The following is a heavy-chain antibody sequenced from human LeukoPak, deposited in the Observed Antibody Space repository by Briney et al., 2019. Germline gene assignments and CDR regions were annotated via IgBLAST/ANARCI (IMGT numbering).Heavy chain of an antibody. J-gene: IGHJ5*02. CDR3: ARVHYWTGPTNWFDP. D-gene: IGHD3/OR15-3a*01. CDR1: GGSIRSSYYY. CDR2: IYSSGET. Sequence: PSETLSLTCTVSGGSIRSSYYYWSWIRQPPGKGLEWIGYIYSSGETNYNPSLKSRVTISVDTSKNQFSLKLTSVTAGDTAVYYCARVHYWTGPTNWFDPWGQGTLVTVSS. V-gene: IGHV4-61*01.